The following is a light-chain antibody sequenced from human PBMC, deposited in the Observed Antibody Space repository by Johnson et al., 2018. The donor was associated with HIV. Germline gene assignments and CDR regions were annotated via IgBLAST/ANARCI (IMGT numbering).Light chain of an antibody. V-gene: IGLV1-51*02. J-gene: IGLJ1*01. CDR2: ENN. CDR1: SSNIGNNY. Sequence: QSVLTQPPSVSAAPGQKVTISCSGSSSNIGNNYVSWYQHLPGTAPKLLIYENNKRPSGIPDRFSGSKSGTSATLGITGLQNGDEADYYCGTGDSSLIAAYVFGTGTKVTVL. CDR3: GTGDSSLIAAYV.